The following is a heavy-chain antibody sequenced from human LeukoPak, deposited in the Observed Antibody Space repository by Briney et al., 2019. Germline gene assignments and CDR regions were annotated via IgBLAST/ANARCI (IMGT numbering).Heavy chain of an antibody. D-gene: IGHD6-6*01. CDR3: ARWGSIAVARFDY. CDR2: IYYTGGT. Sequence: SETLSLTCTVSGGSISSYYWSWIRQPPGKGLEWIGYIYYTGGTNYNPSLTSRVNISVDTSKNQFSLNLTSVTAADTAVYYCARWGSIAVARFDYWGRGTLVTVSS. V-gene: IGHV4-59*01. CDR1: GGSISSYY. J-gene: IGHJ4*02.